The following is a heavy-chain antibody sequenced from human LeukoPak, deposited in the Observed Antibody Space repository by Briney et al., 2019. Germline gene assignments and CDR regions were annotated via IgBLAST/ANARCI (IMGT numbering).Heavy chain of an antibody. D-gene: IGHD5-18*01. CDR1: GGSISSYY. V-gene: IGHV4-59*01. Sequence: PSETLSLTCTVSGGSISSYYWSWIRQPPGKGLEWIGYIYYSGSTNYNPSLKSRVTISVDTSKNQFSLRLSSVTAADTAVYYCARDRGYSYGPWYFDYWGQGTLVTVSS. J-gene: IGHJ4*02. CDR2: IYYSGST. CDR3: ARDRGYSYGPWYFDY.